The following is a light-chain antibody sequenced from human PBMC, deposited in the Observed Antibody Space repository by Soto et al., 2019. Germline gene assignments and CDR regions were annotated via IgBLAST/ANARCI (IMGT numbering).Light chain of an antibody. CDR2: EVS. J-gene: IGLJ3*02. CDR1: SSDVGGYNY. Sequence: QSALTQPASVSGSPGQSITISCTGTSSDVGGYNYVSWYQQHPGKAPKVMIYEVSNRPSGVSNRFSGSKSGNTASLTISGLQAEDEADYYCQSFDTSLSGWVFGGGTKLTVL. V-gene: IGLV2-14*01. CDR3: QSFDTSLSGWV.